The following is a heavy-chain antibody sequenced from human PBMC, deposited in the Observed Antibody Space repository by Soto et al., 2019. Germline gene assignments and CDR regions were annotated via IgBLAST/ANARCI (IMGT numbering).Heavy chain of an antibody. CDR3: GRVPAPGRPVTTYY. V-gene: IGHV1-2*02. CDR2: INPNDGDT. D-gene: IGHD4-17*01. CDR1: GYIFTDFF. Sequence: QVPLVQSGAEVKKPGASVKVSCKTSGYIFTDFFVHWIRQAPGQGLEWLGWINPNDGDTEYAQKFLGRVFMTRDTSTNTVYMEMTGLTSNDTAVYYCGRVPAPGRPVTTYYWGQGSLV. J-gene: IGHJ4*02.